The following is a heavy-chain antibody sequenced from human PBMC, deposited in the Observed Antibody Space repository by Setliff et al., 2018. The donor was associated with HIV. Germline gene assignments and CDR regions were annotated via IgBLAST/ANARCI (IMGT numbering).Heavy chain of an antibody. CDR2: VTHSGRT. J-gene: IGHJ4*02. D-gene: IGHD6-19*01. CDR1: GGSFSGYY. Sequence: PSETLSLTCAVYGGSFSGYYWSWIRQPPGKGLEWIGEVTHSGRTNYNPSLESRVTTSVDTSKKQFSLRLTSVTAADTAVDSCARGVRDNSGWSSYYFDYWGQGTLVTVSS. CDR3: ARGVRDNSGWSSYYFDY. V-gene: IGHV4-34*01.